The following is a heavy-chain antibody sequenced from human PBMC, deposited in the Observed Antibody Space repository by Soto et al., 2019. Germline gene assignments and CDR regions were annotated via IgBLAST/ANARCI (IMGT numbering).Heavy chain of an antibody. D-gene: IGHD5-18*01. V-gene: IGHV1-18*01. CDR3: ARVETGYSYGSEDFKH. CDR2: ISAYNGNT. J-gene: IGHJ1*01. Sequence: QVQLVQSGAEVKKPGASVKVSCKASGYTFTSYVISCVQQAPGQGHERLGWISAYNGNTNYALKLQRRVTMTTDTSTSTDYLELRSLRSDDTAVYYCARVETGYSYGSEDFKHWGQGTLVTVSS. CDR1: GYTFTSYV.